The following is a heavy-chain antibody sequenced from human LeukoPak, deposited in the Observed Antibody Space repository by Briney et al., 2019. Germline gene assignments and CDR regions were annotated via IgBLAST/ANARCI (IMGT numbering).Heavy chain of an antibody. CDR2: IYHSGST. J-gene: IGHJ4*02. CDR1: GGSISSYY. CDR3: ARGSIAARIFDY. V-gene: IGHV4-59*12. Sequence: NPSETLSLTCTVSGGSISSYYWSWIRQPPGKGLEWIGYIYHSGSTYYNPSLKSRVTISVDRSKNQFSLKLSSVTAADTAVYYCARGSIAARIFDYWGQGTLVTVSS. D-gene: IGHD6-6*01.